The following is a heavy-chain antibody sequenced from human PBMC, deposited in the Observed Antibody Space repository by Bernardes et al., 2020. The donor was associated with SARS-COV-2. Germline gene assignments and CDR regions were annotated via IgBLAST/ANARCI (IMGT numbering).Heavy chain of an antibody. CDR1: GFTVSSNY. CDR3: ARTGRYCSSTSCYPYYYYYYMDV. J-gene: IGHJ6*03. CDR2: IYSGGST. Sequence: GGSLRLSCAASGFTVSSNYMSWVRQAPGKGLEWVSVIYSGGSTYYADSVKGRFTISRHNSKNTLYLQMNSLRAEDTAVYYCARTGRYCSSTSCYPYYYYYYMDVWGKGTTVTVSS. V-gene: IGHV3-53*04. D-gene: IGHD2-2*01.